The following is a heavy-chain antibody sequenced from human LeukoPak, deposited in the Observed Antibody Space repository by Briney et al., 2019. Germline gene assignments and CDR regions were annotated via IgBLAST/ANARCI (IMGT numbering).Heavy chain of an antibody. J-gene: IGHJ4*02. CDR1: GYTLTELS. V-gene: IGHV1-24*01. CDR3: ATYQWELLLYYYFDY. Sequence: ASVKVSCKVSGYTLTELSMHWVRQAPGKGLEWMGGFDPEDGETIYAQKFQGRVTMTEDTSTDTAYMELSSLRPEDTAVYYCATYQWELLLYYYFDYWGQGTLVTVSS. CDR2: FDPEDGET. D-gene: IGHD1-26*01.